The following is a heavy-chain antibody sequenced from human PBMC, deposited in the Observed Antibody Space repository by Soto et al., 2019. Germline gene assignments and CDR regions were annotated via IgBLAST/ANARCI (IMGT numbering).Heavy chain of an antibody. D-gene: IGHD2-21*01. Sequence: PVESLKISCKGSGYSFTSYWIGWVRQMPGKGLEWMGIIYPGDSDTRYSPSFQGQVTISADKSISTAYLQWSSLKASDTAMYYCAIEAPHSPDAFDIWSQGTMVTVSS. V-gene: IGHV5-51*01. CDR3: AIEAPHSPDAFDI. J-gene: IGHJ3*02. CDR2: IYPGDSDT. CDR1: GYSFTSYW.